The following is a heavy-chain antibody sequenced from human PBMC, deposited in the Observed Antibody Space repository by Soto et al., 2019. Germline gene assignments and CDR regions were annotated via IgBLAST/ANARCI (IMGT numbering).Heavy chain of an antibody. J-gene: IGHJ4*02. CDR1: GFTFSSYA. V-gene: IGHV3-23*01. Sequence: GGSLRLSCAASGFTFSSYAMSWVRQAPGKGLEWVSAISGSGGSTYYADSVKGRFTISRDNSKNTLYLQMNSLRAEDAAVYYCAKDRGYSSGCFDYWGQGTLVTVSS. CDR3: AKDRGYSSGCFDY. D-gene: IGHD6-19*01. CDR2: ISGSGGST.